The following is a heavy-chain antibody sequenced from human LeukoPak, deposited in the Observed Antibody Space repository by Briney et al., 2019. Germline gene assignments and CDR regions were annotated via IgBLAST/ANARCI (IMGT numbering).Heavy chain of an antibody. D-gene: IGHD6-6*01. J-gene: IGHJ4*01. CDR2: ISWNSGNV. V-gene: IGHV3-9*01. CDR1: GFTFKNYA. Sequence: QTGRPLRLSCAASGFTFKNYAMHWVRHAPGKGLEWVSSISWNSGNVDYSDSVKGRFTLSRDNAKNSLFLQMNSLRDEDTAFYYCAKSGTYSSSSGYIDSWGHGTPVTVSS. CDR3: AKSGTYSSSSGYIDS.